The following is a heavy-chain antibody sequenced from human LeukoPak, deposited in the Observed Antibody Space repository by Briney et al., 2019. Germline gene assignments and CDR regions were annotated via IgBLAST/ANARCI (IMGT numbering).Heavy chain of an antibody. CDR1: GFTFSSYA. V-gene: IGHV3-23*01. Sequence: GGSLRLSCAASGFTFSSYAMSWVRQAPGKGLEWVSAISGSGGSTYYADSVKGRFTISRDNSKNTLYLQMNSLRAEDTAVYYCAKVLGPGNYYDSSGYLPLDYWGQGTLVTVSS. D-gene: IGHD3-22*01. CDR2: ISGSGGST. CDR3: AKVLGPGNYYDSSGYLPLDY. J-gene: IGHJ4*02.